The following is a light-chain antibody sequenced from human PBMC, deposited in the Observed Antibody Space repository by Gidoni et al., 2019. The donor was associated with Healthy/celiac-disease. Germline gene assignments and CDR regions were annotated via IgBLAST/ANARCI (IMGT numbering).Light chain of an antibody. J-gene: IGKJ4*01. CDR3: QQRSNWLT. CDR2: NAS. V-gene: IGKV3-11*01. Sequence: IVFTLSPATLSLAPRERATLSCRASQSSSSYLAWYQQKPGQAPRLLIYNASNRATDIPARFSGSGYETDFTITISSLEHEDFAVYYCQQRSNWLTFGGGTKVEIK. CDR1: QSSSSY.